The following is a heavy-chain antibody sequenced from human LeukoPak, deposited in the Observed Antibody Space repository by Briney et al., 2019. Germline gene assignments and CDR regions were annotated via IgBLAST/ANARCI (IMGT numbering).Heavy chain of an antibody. CDR1: GYTFTSYY. CDR2: INPSGGST. CDR3: ARDTEDFDY. V-gene: IGHV1-46*01. Sequence: ASVKVSCKASGYTFTSYYIHWVRQAPGQGLEWMGIINPSGGSTTCAQKFQGRVTMTRDTSTSTVYMELSSLRSEDTAVYYCARDTEDFDYWGQGTLVTVSS. J-gene: IGHJ4*02.